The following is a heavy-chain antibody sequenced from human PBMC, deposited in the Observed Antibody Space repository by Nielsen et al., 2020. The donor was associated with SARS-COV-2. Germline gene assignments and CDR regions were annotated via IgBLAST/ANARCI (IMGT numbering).Heavy chain of an antibody. J-gene: IGHJ4*02. CDR3: ARQAGELWFDY. Sequence: GESLKISCAASGFTFSSYSMNWVRQAPGKGLEWVSSTSSSSSYIYYADSVKGRFTISRDNAKNSLYLQMNSLRAEDTAVYYCARQAGELWFDYWGQGTLVTVSS. D-gene: IGHD1-7*01. V-gene: IGHV3-21*01. CDR2: TSSSSSYI. CDR1: GFTFSSYS.